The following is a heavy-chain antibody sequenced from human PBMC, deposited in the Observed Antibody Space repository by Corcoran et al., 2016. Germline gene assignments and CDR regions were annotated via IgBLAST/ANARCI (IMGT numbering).Heavy chain of an antibody. CDR1: GYIFSSYG. CDR2: IGYDGSKK. Sequence: QVQLVESGGGVVQPGTSLRLSCAASGYIFSSYGMHWVRQPPGKGLEWVALIGYDGSKKDYADSVKGRFTVSRDDSKSTLYLEMNSLRAEDTALYYCVRDPATVTSYFDYWGQGTQVTVSS. J-gene: IGHJ4*02. D-gene: IGHD4-17*01. V-gene: IGHV3-33*01. CDR3: VRDPATVTSYFDY.